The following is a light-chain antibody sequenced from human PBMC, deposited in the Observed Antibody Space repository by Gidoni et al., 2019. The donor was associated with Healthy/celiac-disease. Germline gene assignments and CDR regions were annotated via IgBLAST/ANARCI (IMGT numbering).Light chain of an antibody. CDR2: GAS. V-gene: IGKV3-15*01. Sequence: EIVLTQSPATLSVSPGARATLSCRASQSVSSNLAWYPQKPGQAPRLLIYGASTRATGLPARVSGSGAGTEFTLTISTLQSEDFAVYYCQQYNNWPPWTFGQGTKVEIK. J-gene: IGKJ1*01. CDR1: QSVSSN. CDR3: QQYNNWPPWT.